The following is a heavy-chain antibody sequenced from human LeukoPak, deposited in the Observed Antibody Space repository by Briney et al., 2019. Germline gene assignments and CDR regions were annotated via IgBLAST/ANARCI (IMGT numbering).Heavy chain of an antibody. CDR1: GGSISSSSYY. D-gene: IGHD3-22*01. CDR3: ARDRRRITMIVVVIDSDAFDI. Sequence: SETLSLTCAVSGGSISSSSYYWGWIRQPPGKGLEWIGSIYYSGSTYYNPSLKSRVTISVDTSKNQFSLKLSSVTAADTAVYYCARDRRRITMIVVVIDSDAFDIWGQGTMVTVSS. CDR2: IYYSGST. J-gene: IGHJ3*02. V-gene: IGHV4-39*02.